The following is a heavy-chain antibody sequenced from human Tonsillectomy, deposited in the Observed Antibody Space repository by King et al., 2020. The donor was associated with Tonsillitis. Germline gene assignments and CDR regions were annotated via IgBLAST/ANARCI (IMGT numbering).Heavy chain of an antibody. D-gene: IGHD3-10*01. CDR2: IDPSDSYT. J-gene: IGHJ6*02. V-gene: IGHV5-10-1*03. CDR3: ARLWFGELVYGGYYYGMDV. CDR1: GYSFSNYW. Sequence: QLVQSGAEVKKPGESLRISCKGSGYSFSNYWISWVRQMPGKGLEWMGRIDPSDSYTNYSPSFQGHVTISADKSISAAYLQWSSLKASDTAMYYCARLWFGELVYGGYYYGMDVWGQGTTVTVSS.